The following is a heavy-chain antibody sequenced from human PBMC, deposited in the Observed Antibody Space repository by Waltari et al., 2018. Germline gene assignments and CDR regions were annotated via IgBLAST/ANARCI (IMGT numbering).Heavy chain of an antibody. J-gene: IGHJ6*02. CDR1: GGSISSSSYY. CDR3: ARGLTTNYYYGMDV. CDR2: IYYRGGT. V-gene: IGHV4-39*01. Sequence: QLQLQESGPGLVKPSETLSLTCTVSGGSISSSSYYWGWLRQPPGKGLEWFGSIYYRGGTYHHPAPKSRVTISVDTSKNQFSLKLSSVTAADTAVYYCARGLTTNYYYGMDVWGQGTTVTVSS. D-gene: IGHD4-17*01.